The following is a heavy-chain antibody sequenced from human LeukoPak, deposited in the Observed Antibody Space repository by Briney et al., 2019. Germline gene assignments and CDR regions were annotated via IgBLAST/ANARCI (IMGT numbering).Heavy chain of an antibody. CDR2: INTDNGNT. CDR1: GYTFTNYA. J-gene: IGHJ4*02. CDR3: ARGLQTSYYDSTTYYAVY. V-gene: IGHV1-3*04. D-gene: IGHD3-22*01. Sequence: ASVKVSCKASGYTFTNYAMHWVRQAPGQRPEWMGWINTDNGNTKYSQKFQGRLTITRATSASTAYMEVSSLTSEDTAVYYCARGLQTSYYDSTTYYAVYWGRGTLVTVSS.